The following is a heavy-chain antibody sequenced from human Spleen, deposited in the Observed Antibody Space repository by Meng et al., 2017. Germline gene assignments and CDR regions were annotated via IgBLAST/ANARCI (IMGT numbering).Heavy chain of an antibody. CDR1: GFSLNTRGVG. CDR2: IYWNDNK. CDR3: VFQYDVLTGYYDD. V-gene: IGHV2-5*01. Sequence: SGPTLVKPTQTLTLTCTFSGFSLNTRGVGVGWVRQPPGKALEWLSLIYWNDNKRFSPSLRSRLTITKDASKDQVVLTMADMDPVDTATYYCVFQYDVLTGYYDDWGQGTLVTVSS. D-gene: IGHD3-9*01. J-gene: IGHJ4*02.